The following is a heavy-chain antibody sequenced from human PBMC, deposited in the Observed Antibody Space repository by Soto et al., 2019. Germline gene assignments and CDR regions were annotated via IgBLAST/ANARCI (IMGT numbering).Heavy chain of an antibody. CDR2: IYHSGST. J-gene: IGHJ5*02. V-gene: IGHV4-4*02. D-gene: IGHD3-16*01. CDR3: ARDLGTYVSRWFDP. CDR1: GGSISSSNW. Sequence: SETLSLTCAVSGGSISSSNWWSWVRQPPGKGLEWIGEIYHSGSTNYNPSLKSRVTISVDKSKNQFSLKLSSVTAADTAVYYCARDLGTYVSRWFDPWGQGTLVTVSS.